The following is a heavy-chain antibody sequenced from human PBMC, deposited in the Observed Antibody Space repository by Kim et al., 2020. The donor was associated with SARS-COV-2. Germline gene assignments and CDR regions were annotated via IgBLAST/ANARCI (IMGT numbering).Heavy chain of an antibody. CDR1: GGTFSGYA. J-gene: IGHJ4*02. CDR2: IIPLFFTA. V-gene: IGHV1-69*13. CDR3: ARVKDYYGSGSYYLFFDT. D-gene: IGHD3-10*01. Sequence: SVKVSCKTSGGTFSGYAFSWARQAPGQGLEWMGGIIPLFFTARYAQKFQGRLTITADESKSTAYMELSSLRSEDTAVYFCARVKDYYGSGSYYLFFDTWGQGTLVTVSS.